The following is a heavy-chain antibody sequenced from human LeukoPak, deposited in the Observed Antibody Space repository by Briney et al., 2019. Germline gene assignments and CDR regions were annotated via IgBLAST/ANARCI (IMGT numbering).Heavy chain of an antibody. Sequence: MTSETLSLTCTVSGGSISSSSYYWGWIRQPPGKGLEWIGSIYYSGSTYYNPSLKSRVTISVDTSKNQFSLKLSSVTAADTAVYYCLAVVVPAAELDYWGQGTLVTVSS. D-gene: IGHD2-2*01. CDR3: LAVVVPAAELDY. CDR2: IYYSGST. CDR1: GGSISSSSYY. J-gene: IGHJ4*02. V-gene: IGHV4-39*07.